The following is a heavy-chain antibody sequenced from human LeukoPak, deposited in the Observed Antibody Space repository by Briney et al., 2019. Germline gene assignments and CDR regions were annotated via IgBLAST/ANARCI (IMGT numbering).Heavy chain of an antibody. CDR3: AKDNSGSYYFDAFDI. J-gene: IGHJ3*02. Sequence: GRSLRLSCAASGFTFDDYAMHWVRQAPGKGLEWVSGISWSSGSIGYADSVKGRFTISRDNAKNSLYLQMNSLRAEDTALYYCAKDNSGSYYFDAFDIWGQGTMVTVSS. CDR2: ISWSSGSI. CDR1: GFTFDDYA. D-gene: IGHD1-26*01. V-gene: IGHV3-9*01.